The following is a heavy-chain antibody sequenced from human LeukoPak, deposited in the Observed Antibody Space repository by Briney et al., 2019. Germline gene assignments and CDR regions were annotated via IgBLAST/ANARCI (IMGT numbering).Heavy chain of an antibody. D-gene: IGHD1-26*01. CDR2: INPDDKST. Sequence: GGSLRLSCAASGFTFSKYWLHWVRQPPGRGLVWLARINPDDKSTSYADSVKGRFTISIDDAKETLFLQMNSLTAEDTAVYYCARDVVGATGDYYGMDVWGQGTTVIVSS. V-gene: IGHV3-74*01. CDR1: GFTFSKYW. CDR3: ARDVVGATGDYYGMDV. J-gene: IGHJ6*02.